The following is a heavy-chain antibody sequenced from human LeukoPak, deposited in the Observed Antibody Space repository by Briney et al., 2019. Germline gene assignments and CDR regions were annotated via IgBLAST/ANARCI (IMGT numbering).Heavy chain of an antibody. CDR2: MSHNRGT. J-gene: IGHJ6*04. V-gene: IGHV4-38-2*01. Sequence: PSETLSLTCAVSGHSVSTGYYWGWIRQPPGKGLEWIGSMSHNRGTYYNPSLKSRVTISMDTSKNQISLRLTSVTAADTAVYYCASYYASGVSAYNYYGMDVWGKGTTVTVSS. CDR1: GHSVSTGYY. CDR3: ASYYASGVSAYNYYGMDV. D-gene: IGHD3-10*01.